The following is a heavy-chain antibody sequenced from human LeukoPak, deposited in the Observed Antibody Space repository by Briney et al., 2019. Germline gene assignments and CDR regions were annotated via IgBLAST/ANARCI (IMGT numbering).Heavy chain of an antibody. CDR3: ARSVLRTRNAFDI. CDR2: IYYSGST. Sequence: PSQTLSLTCTVSGGSISSGGYYWSWLRQHPGKGLEWIGYIYYSGSTYYNPSLKSRVTISVDTSKNQFSLKLSSVTAADTAVYYCARSVLRTRNAFDIWAKGQWSPSLQ. V-gene: IGHV4-31*03. CDR1: GGSISSGGYY. J-gene: IGHJ3*02. D-gene: IGHD2-8*01.